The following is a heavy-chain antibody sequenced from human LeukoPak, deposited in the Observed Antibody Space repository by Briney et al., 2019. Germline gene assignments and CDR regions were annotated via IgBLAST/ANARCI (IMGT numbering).Heavy chain of an antibody. CDR1: GGTFSSYA. CDR2: IIPILGIA. J-gene: IGHJ4*02. D-gene: IGHD3-10*01. CDR3: ASTTWGYGSGSYYLAY. Sequence: SVKVSCKASGGTFSSYAISWVRQAPGQGLEWMGRIIPILGIANYAQKFQGRVTITADKSTSTAYMELSSLRSEDTAVYYCASTTWGYGSGSYYLAYWGQGTLVTVSS. V-gene: IGHV1-69*04.